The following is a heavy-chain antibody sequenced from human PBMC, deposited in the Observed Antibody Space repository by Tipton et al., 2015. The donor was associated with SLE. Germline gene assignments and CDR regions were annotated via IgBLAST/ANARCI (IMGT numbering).Heavy chain of an antibody. Sequence: TLSLTCTVSGSSISSYFWAWIRQPPGKGLEWIGNVHHSGNTYYNPSLKSRVTFSLDTSQNQFSLTLNSVTAADTAMYFCARLVDILSATWFDPWGLGTLVTVS. D-gene: IGHD3-9*01. CDR1: GSSISSYF. CDR2: VHHSGNT. V-gene: IGHV4-59*12. J-gene: IGHJ5*02. CDR3: ARLVDILSATWFDP.